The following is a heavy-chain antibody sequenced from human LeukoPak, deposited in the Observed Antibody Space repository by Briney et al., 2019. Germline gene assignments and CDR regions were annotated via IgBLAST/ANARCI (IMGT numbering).Heavy chain of an antibody. CDR2: ISSSSGTI. D-gene: IGHD2-2*01. Sequence: GGSLRLSCAASGFTFSSYSMNWVRQAPGKGLEWVSYISSSSGTIYYADSVKGRFTISRDNAKNSLYLQMNSLRAEDTAVYYCAREGRVVPAAGFDYWGQGTLVTVSS. CDR1: GFTFSSYS. V-gene: IGHV3-48*01. J-gene: IGHJ4*02. CDR3: AREGRVVPAAGFDY.